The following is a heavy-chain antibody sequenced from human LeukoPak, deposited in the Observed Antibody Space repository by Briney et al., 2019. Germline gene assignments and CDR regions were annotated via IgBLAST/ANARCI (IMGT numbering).Heavy chain of an antibody. D-gene: IGHD3-16*01. Sequence: PSETLSLTCTVSGGSISSYYWSWIRQPPGKGLEWIGSMYHSGSTYYNPSLKSRVTMSVDTSKNQFSLRLSSVTAADTAMYYCARMEVGAASLDYWGQGTLVTVSS. CDR2: MYHSGST. J-gene: IGHJ4*02. CDR3: ARMEVGAASLDY. V-gene: IGHV4-59*04. CDR1: GGSISSYY.